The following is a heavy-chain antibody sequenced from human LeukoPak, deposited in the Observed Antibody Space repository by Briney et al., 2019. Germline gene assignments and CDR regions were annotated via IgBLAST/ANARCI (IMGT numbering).Heavy chain of an antibody. Sequence: ASVKVSCKASGYTFTSYDINWVRQATGQGLEWMGWMNPNSGNTGYAQKFQGRVTITRNTSISTAYMELGSLRSEDTAVYYCARTLGCSSTSCKGWFDPWGQGTLVTVSS. D-gene: IGHD2-2*01. CDR3: ARTLGCSSTSCKGWFDP. J-gene: IGHJ5*02. CDR2: MNPNSGNT. CDR1: GYTFTSYD. V-gene: IGHV1-8*03.